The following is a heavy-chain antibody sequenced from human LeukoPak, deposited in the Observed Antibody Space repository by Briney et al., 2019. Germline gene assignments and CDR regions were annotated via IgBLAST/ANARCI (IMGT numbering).Heavy chain of an antibody. D-gene: IGHD3-22*01. CDR1: GFTFSSYA. CDR2: ISYDGSNK. CDR3: AKFYYDSSGYYYFSPNFDY. V-gene: IGHV3-30-3*02. J-gene: IGHJ4*02. Sequence: GGSLRLSCAASGFTFSSYAMHWVRQAPGKGLEWVAVISYDGSNKYYADSVKGRFTISRDNSKNTLYLQMNSLRAEDTAVYYCAKFYYDSSGYYYFSPNFDYWGQGTLVTVSS.